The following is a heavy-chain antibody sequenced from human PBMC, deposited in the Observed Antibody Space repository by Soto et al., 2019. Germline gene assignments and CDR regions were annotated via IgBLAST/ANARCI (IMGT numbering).Heavy chain of an antibody. CDR2: ISYDGSNK. Sequence: QVQLVESGGGVVQPGRSLRLSCAASGFTFSSYGMHWVRQAPGKGLEWVAVISYDGSNKYYADSVKGRFTISRDNSKNTLYLQMSSLRAEDTAVYYCAKDATYYDFWSGPGKFDPWGQGTLVTVSS. J-gene: IGHJ5*02. CDR3: AKDATYYDFWSGPGKFDP. CDR1: GFTFSSYG. V-gene: IGHV3-30*18. D-gene: IGHD3-3*01.